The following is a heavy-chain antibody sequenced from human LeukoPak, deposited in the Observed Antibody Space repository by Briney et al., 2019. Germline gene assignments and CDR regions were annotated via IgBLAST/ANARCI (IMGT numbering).Heavy chain of an antibody. Sequence: GESLKISCKGSGYSFTSYWIAWVRQMPGKGLEWTGIIYPGDSDTRYSPSFQGQVTISADKSISTAYLQWSSLKASDTAMYYCARRGYCSSISCSYYFDYWGQGTLVTVSS. V-gene: IGHV5-51*01. CDR1: GYSFTSYW. J-gene: IGHJ4*02. CDR3: ARRGYCSSISCSYYFDY. D-gene: IGHD2-2*01. CDR2: IYPGDSDT.